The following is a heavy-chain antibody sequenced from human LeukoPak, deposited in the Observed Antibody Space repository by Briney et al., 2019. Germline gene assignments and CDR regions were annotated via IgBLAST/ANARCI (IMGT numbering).Heavy chain of an antibody. Sequence: GGSLRLSCAASGFTFNNYAMNWVRQAPGEGLQWVSGIGAGGTYTYYADSVKGRFTISRDDAKNSLYLQMNSLRDEDTAVYYCARGNRGDYWGQGTLVTVSS. CDR2: IGAGGTYT. CDR3: ARGNRGDY. CDR1: GFTFNNYA. V-gene: IGHV3-23*01. J-gene: IGHJ4*02. D-gene: IGHD2/OR15-2a*01.